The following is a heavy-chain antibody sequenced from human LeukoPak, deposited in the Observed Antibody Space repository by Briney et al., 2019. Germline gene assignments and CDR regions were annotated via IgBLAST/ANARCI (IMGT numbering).Heavy chain of an antibody. D-gene: IGHD3-9*01. J-gene: IGHJ6*03. Sequence: SETLSLTCAVSGGSISSSNWWSWVRQPPGKGLEWIGEIYHSGSTNYNPSLKSRVTISVDKSKNQFSLKLSSVTAADTAVYYCARVLRYFDWLPSKWDYMDVWGKGTTVTVSS. CDR1: GGSISSSNW. CDR2: IYHSGST. V-gene: IGHV4-4*02. CDR3: ARVLRYFDWLPSKWDYMDV.